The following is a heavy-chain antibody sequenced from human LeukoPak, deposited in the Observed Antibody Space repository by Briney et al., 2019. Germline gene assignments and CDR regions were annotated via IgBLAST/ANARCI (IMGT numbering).Heavy chain of an antibody. V-gene: IGHV5-51*01. Sequence: GESLKISCKGSGYSFTSYWIGWVRQMPGKGLEWMGIIYPGDSDTRYSPSFQGQVTISADKSISTAYLQWSSLKASDTAMYYCARQDATMVRGVIIYYFDYWDQGTLVTVSS. D-gene: IGHD3-10*01. J-gene: IGHJ4*02. CDR1: GYSFTSYW. CDR3: ARQDATMVRGVIIYYFDY. CDR2: IYPGDSDT.